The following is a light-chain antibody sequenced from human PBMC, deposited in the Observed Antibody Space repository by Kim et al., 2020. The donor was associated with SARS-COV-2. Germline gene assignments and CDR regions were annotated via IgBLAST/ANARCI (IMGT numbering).Light chain of an antibody. CDR1: SKEVGGDNY. CDR3: ASYTAINTRI. V-gene: IGLV2-14*04. CDR2: DVS. Sequence: GQSITISCNGTSKEVGGDNYVSWYQQHTDKAPKLMIYDVSKRPSGVSNRFSGSKSGNTDCLTISGLQAEDEADYFCASYTAINTRIFGGGTKVTVL. J-gene: IGLJ2*01.